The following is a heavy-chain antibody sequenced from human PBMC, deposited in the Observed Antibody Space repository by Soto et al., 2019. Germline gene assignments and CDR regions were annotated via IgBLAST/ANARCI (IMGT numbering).Heavy chain of an antibody. CDR3: ARIAKQGARLDF. D-gene: IGHD1-26*01. V-gene: IGHV4-31*03. CDR1: GYSICSGGYY. J-gene: IGHJ4*02. CDR2: IDYSGST. Sequence: QVQLQESGPGLVKPSQTLSLTCTVSGYSICSGGYYWSWIRQHPGKGLEWIGYIDYSGSTYYNPSRNCRVTMSLDTSKHQFSLNLSSVTAADAAMFYCARIAKQGARLDFWGQGTLVTGSS.